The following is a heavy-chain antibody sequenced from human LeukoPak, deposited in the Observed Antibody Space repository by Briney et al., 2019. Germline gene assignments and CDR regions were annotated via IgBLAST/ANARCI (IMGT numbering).Heavy chain of an antibody. CDR1: GGSISSGSYY. V-gene: IGHV4-61*02. CDR3: ARVKAGRGVVFDY. D-gene: IGHD3-3*01. Sequence: SETLSLTCTVSGGSISSGSYYWRWLRQPAGQGLEWIGRIYTSGCTNYNPSLKSLVTISVDTSKNQFSLKLSSVTAADAAVYYCARVKAGRGVVFDYWGQGTLVTVSS. J-gene: IGHJ4*02. CDR2: IYTSGCT.